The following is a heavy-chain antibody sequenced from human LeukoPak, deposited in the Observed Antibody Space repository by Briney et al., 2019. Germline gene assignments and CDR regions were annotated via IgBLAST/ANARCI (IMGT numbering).Heavy chain of an antibody. CDR2: IWHDGSDK. Sequence: QTGGSLRLSCAASGFTFSIHGIHWVRQAPGKGLEWVAVIWHDGSDKYFADSVKGRFTISRDNSKNTLYLQMNSLRAEDTAVYYCARGLGSSWYSSHYWGQGTLVTVSS. CDR3: ARGLGSSWYSSHY. D-gene: IGHD6-13*01. CDR1: GFTFSIHG. V-gene: IGHV3-33*01. J-gene: IGHJ4*02.